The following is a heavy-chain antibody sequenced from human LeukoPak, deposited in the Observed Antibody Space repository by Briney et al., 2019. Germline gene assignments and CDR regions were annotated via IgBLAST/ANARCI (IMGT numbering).Heavy chain of an antibody. CDR3: ASSSPYYYDSSGYYEFDY. CDR1: GYTFTGYY. V-gene: IGHV1-2*02. J-gene: IGHJ4*02. Sequence: ASVKVSCKASGYTFTGYYMHWVRQAPGQGLEWMGWINPNSGGTNYAQKFQGRVTMTRDTSISTAHMELSRLRSDDTAVYYCASSSPYYYDSSGYYEFDYWGQGTLVTVSS. CDR2: INPNSGGT. D-gene: IGHD3-22*01.